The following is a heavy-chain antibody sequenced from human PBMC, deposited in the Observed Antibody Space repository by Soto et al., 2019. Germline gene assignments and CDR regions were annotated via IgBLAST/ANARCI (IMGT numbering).Heavy chain of an antibody. D-gene: IGHD6-13*01. CDR2: IIAYNGNT. CDR3: ASSWKCSSWSTYYDYGSDV. CDR1: GYTFTSDG. J-gene: IGHJ6*02. V-gene: IGHV1-18*01. Sequence: QVQLVQSGAEVKKPGASVKVSCKASGYTFTSDGISWVRQAPGQGLEWMGWIIAYNGNTNYAQKLHGRVTMTTDTTTSTAYMELRSLRSDDTAVYYCASSWKCSSWSTYYDYGSDVWGQGTKVTVSS.